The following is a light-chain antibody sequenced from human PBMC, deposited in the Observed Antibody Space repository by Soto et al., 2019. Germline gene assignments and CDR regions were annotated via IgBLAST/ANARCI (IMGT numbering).Light chain of an antibody. V-gene: IGLV2-8*01. CDR1: SSDVGAYNY. J-gene: IGLJ3*02. CDR3: TSYAGSDIWV. CDR2: EVS. Sequence: QSALTQPPSASGSPGQSVTISCTGTSSDVGAYNYVSWYQQHPGKAPKLMIYEVSKRPSGVPDRFSGSKSGKTASLTVSGLQPEDEADYYCTSYAGSDIWVFGGGTKVT.